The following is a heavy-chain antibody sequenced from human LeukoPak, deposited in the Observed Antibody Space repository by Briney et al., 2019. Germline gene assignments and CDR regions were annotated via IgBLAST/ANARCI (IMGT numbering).Heavy chain of an antibody. CDR1: GGSFSGYY. J-gene: IGHJ4*02. CDR3: ARAKTHNYYDSSGSYYFDY. V-gene: IGHV4-34*01. Sequence: SETLSLTCAVYGGSFSGYYWSWIRQPPGKGLEWIGEINHSGSTNYNPSLKSRVTISVDTSENQFSLKLSSVTAADTAVYYSARAKTHNYYDSSGSYYFDYWGQGTLVTVSS. D-gene: IGHD3-22*01. CDR2: INHSGST.